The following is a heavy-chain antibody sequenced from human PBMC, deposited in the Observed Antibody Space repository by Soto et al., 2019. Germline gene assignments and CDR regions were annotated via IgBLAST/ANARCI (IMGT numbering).Heavy chain of an antibody. CDR2: INDRGSI. V-gene: IGHV4-34*01. J-gene: IGHJ2*01. Sequence: QVQLQQWGAGPLRPLETLSLTCGVSGGSFSGYYWAWIRQSPGKGLEWIGEINDRGSINYNPSLKSRVSISVDTSKNHYALNLRSVTDADTAVYYCARESHDILTGPPWVWYFDRWGRCTLGTVSS. CDR3: ARESHDILTGPPWVWYFDR. CDR1: GGSFSGYY. D-gene: IGHD3-9*01.